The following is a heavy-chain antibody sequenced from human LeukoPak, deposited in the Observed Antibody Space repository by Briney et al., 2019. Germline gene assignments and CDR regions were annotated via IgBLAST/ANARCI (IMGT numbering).Heavy chain of an antibody. D-gene: IGHD4-17*01. V-gene: IGHV3-30*02. CDR1: GFTFSNYG. CDR3: ARGFVTTVDAFDI. J-gene: IGHJ3*02. Sequence: GGSLRLSCAASGFTFSNYGMHWVRQAPGKGLEWVAFIQYDGSNKYYADSMKGRFTISRDNSKNTLYLQMNSLRAEDTAVYYCARGFVTTVDAFDIWGQGTMVTVSS. CDR2: IQYDGSNK.